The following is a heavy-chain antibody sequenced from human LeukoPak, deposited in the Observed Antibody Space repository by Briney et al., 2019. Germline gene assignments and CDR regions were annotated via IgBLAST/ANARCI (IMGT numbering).Heavy chain of an antibody. CDR1: GFTFSSYE. J-gene: IGHJ4*02. CDR3: ANTPEYYDFWSGYYTPRGYFDY. D-gene: IGHD3-3*01. V-gene: IGHV3-23*01. CDR2: ISGSGGST. Sequence: PGGSLRLSCAASGFTFSSYEMNWVRQAPGKGLEWVSAISGSGGSTYYADSVKGRFTISRDNSKNTLYLQMNSLGAEDTAVYYCANTPEYYDFWSGYYTPRGYFDYWGQGTLVTVSS.